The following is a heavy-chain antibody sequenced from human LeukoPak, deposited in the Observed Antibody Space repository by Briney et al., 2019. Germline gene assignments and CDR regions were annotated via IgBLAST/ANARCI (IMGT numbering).Heavy chain of an antibody. V-gene: IGHV4-34*09. CDR3: ARAHILLWFGEFKSPDAFDI. J-gene: IGHJ3*02. CDR1: GGSFSGYY. D-gene: IGHD3-10*01. CDR2: INDSGRT. Sequence: SETLSLTCAVYGGSFSGYYWSWLRQPPGKGLEWIGEINDSGRTNYNPSLKSRVTISVDTSKNQFSLKLSSVTAADTAVYYCARAHILLWFGEFKSPDAFDIWGQGTMVTVSS.